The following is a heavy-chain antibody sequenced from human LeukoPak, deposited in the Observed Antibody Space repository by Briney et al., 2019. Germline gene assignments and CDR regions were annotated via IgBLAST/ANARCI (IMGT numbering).Heavy chain of an antibody. CDR3: ARVNLVVSRPEGFFDL. CDR2: FSRDAVT. V-gene: IGHV4-38-2*01. CDR1: CFPITSGSDFY. D-gene: IGHD2/OR15-2a*01. Sequence: SETLSLTCALSCFPITSGSDFYWGWIRQPPEKGLEWIGHFSRDAVTYYSPSLESRVTISSDTSKNHFSLRLTSVTAADSAVYYCARVNLVVSRPEGFFDLWGRGTLVTVSS. J-gene: IGHJ2*01.